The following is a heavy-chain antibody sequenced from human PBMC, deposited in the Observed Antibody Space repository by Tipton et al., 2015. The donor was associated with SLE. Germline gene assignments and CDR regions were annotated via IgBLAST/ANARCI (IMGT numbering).Heavy chain of an antibody. Sequence: TLSLTCAVYGGSFSGYYWSWIRQPPGKGLEWIGEINHSGSTNYNPSLKSRVTISVDTSKNQFSLKLSSVTAADTAVYYCARPQTYSSSSVAFDIWGQGTMVTVSS. V-gene: IGHV4-34*01. CDR3: ARPQTYSSSSVAFDI. CDR2: INHSGST. J-gene: IGHJ3*02. D-gene: IGHD6-6*01. CDR1: GGSFSGYY.